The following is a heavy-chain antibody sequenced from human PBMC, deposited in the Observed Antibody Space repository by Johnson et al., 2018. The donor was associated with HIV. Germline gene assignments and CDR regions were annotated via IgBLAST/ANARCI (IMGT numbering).Heavy chain of an antibody. D-gene: IGHD1-26*01. CDR1: GFTFSSYG. Sequence: VQLVESGGGLVQPGGSLRLSCAASGFTFSSYGMHWVRQAPGKGLEWVSYITSSGSTIYYADSVKGRFTISRDNAKNSLYLQMNSLRAEDTAVYYCARDGLESGSYYEMDAFDIWGQGTMVTVSS. CDR3: ARDGLESGSYYEMDAFDI. V-gene: IGHV3-48*04. J-gene: IGHJ3*02. CDR2: ITSSGSTI.